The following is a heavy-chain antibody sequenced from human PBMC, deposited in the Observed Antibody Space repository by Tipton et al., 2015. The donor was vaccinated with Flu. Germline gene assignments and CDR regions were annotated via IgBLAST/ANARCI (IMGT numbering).Heavy chain of an antibody. CDR2: ISSNGGST. CDR3: ARGRWLVRGLYDAFDI. V-gene: IGHV3-64*01. J-gene: IGHJ3*02. CDR1: GFTFSSYA. Sequence: GSLRLSCAASGFTFSSYAMHWVRQAPGKGLEYVSAISSNGGSTYYANSVKGRFTISRDNSKNTLYLQMGSLRAEDMAVYYCARGRWLVRGLYDAFDIWGQGTMVTVSS. D-gene: IGHD6-19*01.